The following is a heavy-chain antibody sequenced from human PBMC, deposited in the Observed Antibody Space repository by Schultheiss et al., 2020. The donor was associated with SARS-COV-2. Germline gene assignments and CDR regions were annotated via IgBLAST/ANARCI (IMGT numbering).Heavy chain of an antibody. CDR3: ARTSRINYGMDV. Sequence: ASVKVSCKASGFTITTSAVQWVRQAPGQGLEWMGWINPNSGGTNYAQKFQGWVTMTRDTSISTAYMELSRLRSDDTAVYYCARTSRINYGMDVWGQGTTVTVSS. V-gene: IGHV1-2*04. CDR2: INPNSGGT. CDR1: GFTITTSA. D-gene: IGHD2-2*01. J-gene: IGHJ6*02.